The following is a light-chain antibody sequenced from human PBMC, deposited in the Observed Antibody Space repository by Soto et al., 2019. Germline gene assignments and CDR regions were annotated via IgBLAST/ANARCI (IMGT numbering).Light chain of an antibody. V-gene: IGLV2-23*01. J-gene: IGLJ2*01. CDR2: EGS. Sequence: ALTQPASVSGSPGQSITISCTGTSSDVGSYNLVSWYQQHPGKAPKLMIYEGSKRPSGVSNRFSGSKSGNTASLTISGLQAEDEADYYCCSYAGSSTYVVFGGGTKVTVL. CDR3: CSYAGSSTYVV. CDR1: SSDVGSYNL.